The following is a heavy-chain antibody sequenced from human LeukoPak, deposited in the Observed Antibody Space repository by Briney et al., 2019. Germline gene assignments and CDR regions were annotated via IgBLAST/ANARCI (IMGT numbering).Heavy chain of an antibody. J-gene: IGHJ4*02. CDR1: GFTFSSYW. D-gene: IGHD1-26*01. V-gene: IGHV3-7*03. CDR3: ARDKIVGATNFDY. Sequence: GGSLRLSCTASGFTFSSYWMSWVREAPGKGLEWVANIKQDGGEEYYVDSVKGRFTISRDNAENSLYLQMNSLRVEDTAVYYCARDKIVGATNFDYWGQGTLVTVSS. CDR2: IKQDGGEE.